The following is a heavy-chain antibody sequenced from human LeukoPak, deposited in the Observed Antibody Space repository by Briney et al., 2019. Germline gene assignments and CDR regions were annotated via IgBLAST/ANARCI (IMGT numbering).Heavy chain of an antibody. Sequence: KPGGSLRPSCAASGFTFNKAWMSWVRQAPGKGLEWVGRIKKKADGGTTDYAAFVKGTFTIARDESTIKLYLQIHSLKTEDTAVYYCTSLRSSWYVLDYWGQGTLVTVSS. J-gene: IGHJ4*02. D-gene: IGHD6-13*01. CDR3: TSLRSSWYVLDY. V-gene: IGHV3-15*01. CDR2: IKKKADGGTT. CDR1: GFTFNKAW.